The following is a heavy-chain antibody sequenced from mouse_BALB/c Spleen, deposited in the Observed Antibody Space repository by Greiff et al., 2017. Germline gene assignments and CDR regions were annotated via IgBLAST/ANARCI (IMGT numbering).Heavy chain of an antibody. CDR2: INSNGGST. Sequence: EVKLVESGGGLVQPGGSLKLSCAASGFTFSSYGMSWVRQTPDKRLELVATINSNGGSTYYPDSVKGRFTISRDNAKNTLYLQMSSLKSEDTAMYYCARDRGDEGNFDYWGQGTTLTVSS. CDR3: ARDRGDEGNFDY. CDR1: GFTFSSYG. V-gene: IGHV5-6-3*01. J-gene: IGHJ2*01. D-gene: IGHD3-1*01.